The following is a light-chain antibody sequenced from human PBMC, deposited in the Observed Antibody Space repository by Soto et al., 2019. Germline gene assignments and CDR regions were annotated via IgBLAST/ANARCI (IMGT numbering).Light chain of an antibody. CDR3: QQRSNFLT. Sequence: EIVLTQSPATLSLSPGERVTLSCRASQSVSSYLAWYQQKPGQAPRLLIYDASNRATGIPARFSGSGSGTDFTLTISSLEPEDFAVYYCQQRSNFLTFGQGTRLEIK. CDR1: QSVSSY. V-gene: IGKV3-11*01. CDR2: DAS. J-gene: IGKJ5*01.